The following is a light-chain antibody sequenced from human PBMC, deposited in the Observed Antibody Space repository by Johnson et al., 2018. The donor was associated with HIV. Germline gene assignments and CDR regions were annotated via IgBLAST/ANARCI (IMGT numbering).Light chain of an antibody. J-gene: IGLJ1*01. Sequence: QSVLTQSPSVSAAPGQKVTISCSGSSSNIGKNYVSWYQQFPGTAPKLLIYENNKRPSGIPDRFSGSKSGTSATLGITGLQTGDEGDYYCGTWDGSLGAGAVFGTGTKVTVL. V-gene: IGLV1-51*02. CDR1: SSNIGKNY. CDR2: ENN. CDR3: GTWDGSLGAGAV.